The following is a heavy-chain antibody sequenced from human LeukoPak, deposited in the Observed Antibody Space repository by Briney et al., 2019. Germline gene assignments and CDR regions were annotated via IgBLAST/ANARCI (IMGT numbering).Heavy chain of an antibody. J-gene: IGHJ2*01. CDR1: GGTFSSYA. CDR3: ATDDQRVLRSGPLQYWYFDL. D-gene: IGHD3-3*01. Sequence: ASVKVSCKASGGTFSSYAISWVRQAPGQGLEWMGRIIPILGIANYAQKFQGRVTITADKSTSTAYMELSSLRSEDTAVYYCATDDQRVLRSGPLQYWYFDLWGRGTLVTVSS. V-gene: IGHV1-69*04. CDR2: IIPILGIA.